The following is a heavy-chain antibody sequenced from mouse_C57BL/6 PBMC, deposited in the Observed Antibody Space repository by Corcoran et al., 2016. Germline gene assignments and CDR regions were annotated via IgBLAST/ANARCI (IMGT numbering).Heavy chain of an antibody. CDR3: ARRAYYYGSSDRVY. D-gene: IGHD1-1*01. J-gene: IGHJ2*01. Sequence: DVQLQESGPGLVKPSQSLSLTCSVTGYSITSGYYWNWIRQFPGNKLEWMGYRSYDGSNNYNPSLKNRISITRDTSTNQFFLKLNSVTTEDTATYYCARRAYYYGSSDRVYWGQGTTLTVSS. V-gene: IGHV3-6*01. CDR1: GYSITSGYY. CDR2: RSYDGSN.